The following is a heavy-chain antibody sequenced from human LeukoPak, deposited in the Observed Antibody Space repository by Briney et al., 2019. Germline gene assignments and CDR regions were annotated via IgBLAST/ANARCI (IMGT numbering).Heavy chain of an antibody. D-gene: IGHD3-16*01. J-gene: IGHJ4*02. CDR1: GYTFTNYY. Sequence: GAPVKVSCKASGYTFTNYYMNWVRQAPGQGLEWMGIINPTGGDTTYSQKFQGRVTMTRDMSTTTVYMELTSLRFEDTAVYYCARGACRSGSCYVNDYWGQGTLVTVSS. CDR3: ARGACRSGSCYVNDY. CDR2: INPTGGDT. V-gene: IGHV1-46*01.